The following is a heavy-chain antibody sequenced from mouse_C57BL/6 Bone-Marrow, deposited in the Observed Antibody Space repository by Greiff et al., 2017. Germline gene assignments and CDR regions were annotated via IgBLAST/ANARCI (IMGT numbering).Heavy chain of an antibody. J-gene: IGHJ2*01. CDR2: IYPGDGDT. D-gene: IGHD1-1*01. V-gene: IGHV1-82*01. CDR3: ARVLITTVVATDY. CDR1: GYAFSSSW. Sequence: VQLQQSGPELVKPGASVKISCKASGYAFSSSWMNWVKQRPGKGLEWIGRIYPGDGDTNYNGKFKGKATLTADTSSSTAYMQLSSLTSEDSAVYFCARVLITTVVATDYWGQGTTLTVSS.